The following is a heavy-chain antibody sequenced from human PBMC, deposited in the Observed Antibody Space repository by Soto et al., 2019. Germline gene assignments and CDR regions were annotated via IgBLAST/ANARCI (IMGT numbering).Heavy chain of an antibody. J-gene: IGHJ6*02. Sequence: EVQLLESGGGLVQPGGSLRLSCAASGFTFSSYAMSWVRQAPGKGLEWVSAISGSGGSTYYADSVKGRFTISRDNSKNTLYLQMNSLRAEDTAVYYCAKGVKYSSSLYYGMDVWGQGTTVTVSS. CDR1: GFTFSSYA. D-gene: IGHD6-6*01. V-gene: IGHV3-23*01. CDR2: ISGSGGST. CDR3: AKGVKYSSSLYYGMDV.